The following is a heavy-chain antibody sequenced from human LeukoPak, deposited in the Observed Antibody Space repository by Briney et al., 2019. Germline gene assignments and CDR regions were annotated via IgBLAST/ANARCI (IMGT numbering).Heavy chain of an antibody. CDR3: AKVRYMEIHIVVVPAATDY. CDR2: ISGSGGST. V-gene: IGHV3-23*01. Sequence: GGSLRLSCAASRFTFSSYAMSWVRQAPGKGLEWVSAISGSGGSTYYADSVKGRFTISRDNSKNTLYLQMNSLRAEDTAVYYCAKVRYMEIHIVVVPAATDYWGQGTLVTVSS. J-gene: IGHJ4*02. CDR1: RFTFSSYA. D-gene: IGHD2-2*01.